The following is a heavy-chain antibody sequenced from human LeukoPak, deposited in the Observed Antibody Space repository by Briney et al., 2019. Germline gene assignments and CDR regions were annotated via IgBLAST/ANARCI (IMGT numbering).Heavy chain of an antibody. CDR1: GGTFSSYA. V-gene: IGHV1-69*04. D-gene: IGHD5-18*01. CDR2: IIPILGIA. CDR3: ARGRGYSYGSAKTLSDY. Sequence: ASVKVSCKASGGTFSSYAISWVRQAPGQGLEWMGRIIPILGIANYAQKFQGRVTITADKSTSTAYMELSSLRSEDTAVYYCARGRGYSYGSAKTLSDYWGQGTLVTVSS. J-gene: IGHJ4*02.